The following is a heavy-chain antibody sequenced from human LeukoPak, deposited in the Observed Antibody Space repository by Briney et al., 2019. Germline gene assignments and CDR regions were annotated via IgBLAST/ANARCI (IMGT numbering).Heavy chain of an antibody. Sequence: SVKVSCKASGGTFSSYAISWVRQAPGQGLEWMGGIIPVFGTANYAQKFQGRVTITADESTSTAYMELSSLRSEDTAVYYCASRPGTTVTTVRDYWGQGTLVTVSS. J-gene: IGHJ4*02. V-gene: IGHV1-69*13. CDR2: IIPVFGTA. CDR3: ASRPGTTVTTVRDY. CDR1: GGTFSSYA. D-gene: IGHD4-17*01.